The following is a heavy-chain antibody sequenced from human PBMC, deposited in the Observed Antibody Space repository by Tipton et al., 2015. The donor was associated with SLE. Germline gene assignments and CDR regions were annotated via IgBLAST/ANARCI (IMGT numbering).Heavy chain of an antibody. J-gene: IGHJ5*02. Sequence: TLSLTCTVSGGSISSGGYYWSWIRQPPGKGLEWIGYIYYTGSTNYNPSLKSRVTISVDTSKNQFSLKLTSVTAADTSVYFCARTLHDYDSSGYYYWFDPWGQGTLVTVSS. CDR3: ARTLHDYDSSGYYYWFDP. V-gene: IGHV4-61*08. CDR2: IYYTGST. D-gene: IGHD3-22*01. CDR1: GGSISSGGYY.